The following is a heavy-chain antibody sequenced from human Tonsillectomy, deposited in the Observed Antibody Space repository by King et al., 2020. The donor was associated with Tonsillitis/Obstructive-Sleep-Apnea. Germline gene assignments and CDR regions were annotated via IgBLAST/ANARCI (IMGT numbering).Heavy chain of an antibody. Sequence: QLQESGPGLVKPSETLSLTCTVSGGSIISDSDYWGWIRQPPGKGLEWIGTLYYGGNIYYNPSLKSRVTISVDTSKNQFSLKLRSVNAADTALYYCARGNKYYAMDVWGQGTTVTVSS. CDR2: LYYGGNI. J-gene: IGHJ6*02. CDR1: GGSIISDSDY. CDR3: ARGNKYYAMDV. D-gene: IGHD1/OR15-1a*01. V-gene: IGHV4-39*01.